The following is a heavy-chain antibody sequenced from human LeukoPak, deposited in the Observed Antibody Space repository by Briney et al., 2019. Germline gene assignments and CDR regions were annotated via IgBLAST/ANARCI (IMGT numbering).Heavy chain of an antibody. CDR1: GFTFSAYT. V-gene: IGHV3-21*01. D-gene: IGHD6-13*01. J-gene: IGHJ4*02. CDR2: ITTSSDYK. CDR3: ARDPAATPLDY. Sequence: PGGSLRLSCAASGFTFSAYTMSWVRQAPGKGLEWVSSITTSSDYKYYADSLRGRLTISRDNAKNSLFLQMNSLRGDDTAVYYCARDPAATPLDYWDQGILVTVSS.